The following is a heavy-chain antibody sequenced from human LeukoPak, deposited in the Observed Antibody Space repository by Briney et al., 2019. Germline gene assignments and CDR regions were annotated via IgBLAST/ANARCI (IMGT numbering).Heavy chain of an antibody. CDR2: INPTSGGT. J-gene: IGHJ4*02. Sequence: ASVKVSCKTSGYTFTAYYMHWVRQAPGQGLEWMGWINPTSGGTNYARNFQGRVTMTRDTSITTTYMELSSLTSDDTAVYFCARGNSWYLDYWGQGTLVTVSS. V-gene: IGHV1-2*02. CDR3: ARGNSWYLDY. D-gene: IGHD5-24*01. CDR1: GYTFTAYY.